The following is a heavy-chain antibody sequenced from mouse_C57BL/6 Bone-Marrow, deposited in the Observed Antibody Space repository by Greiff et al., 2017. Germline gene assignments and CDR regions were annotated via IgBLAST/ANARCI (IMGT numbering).Heavy chain of an antibody. CDR3: ARRWDWYFDV. V-gene: IGHV5-6*02. CDR1: GFTFSSYG. Sequence: EVKLEESGGDLVKPGGSLKLSCAASGFTFSSYGMSWVRQTPDKRLEWVATISSGGSYTYYPDSVKGRFTISRDNAKNTLYLQMSSLKSEDTAMYYCARRWDWYFDVWGTGTTVTVSS. CDR2: ISSGGSYT. J-gene: IGHJ1*03.